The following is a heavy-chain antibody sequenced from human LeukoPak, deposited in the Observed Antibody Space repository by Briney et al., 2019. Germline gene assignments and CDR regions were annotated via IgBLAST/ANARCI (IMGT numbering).Heavy chain of an antibody. J-gene: IGHJ3*02. D-gene: IGHD4-23*01. Sequence: SETLSLTCAVYGGSFSGYYWSWIRQPPGKGLEWIGETYHSGSTNYNPSLKSRVTISVDKSKNQFSLKLSSVTAADTAVYYCARGDYGGNSGGAFDIWGRGTMVTVSS. V-gene: IGHV4-34*01. CDR1: GGSFSGYY. CDR2: TYHSGST. CDR3: ARGDYGGNSGGAFDI.